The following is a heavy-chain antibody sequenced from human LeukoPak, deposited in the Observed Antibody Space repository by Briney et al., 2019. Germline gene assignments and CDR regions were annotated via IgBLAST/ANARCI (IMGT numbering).Heavy chain of an antibody. V-gene: IGHV1-18*04. J-gene: IGHJ4*02. CDR1: GFTFTDYF. D-gene: IGHD1-7*01. CDR3: ARDTLLELPNY. CDR2: ISAYNGNT. Sequence: GASVKVSCKASGFTFTDYFMHWVRRAPGQGLEWMGWISAYNGNTNYAQKPQGRVTMTTDTSTSTAYMELRSLRSDDTAVYYCARDTLLELPNYWGQGTLVTVSS.